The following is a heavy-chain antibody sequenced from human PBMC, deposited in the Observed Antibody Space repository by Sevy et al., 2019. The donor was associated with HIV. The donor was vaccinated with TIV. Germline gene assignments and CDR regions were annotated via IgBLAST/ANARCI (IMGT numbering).Heavy chain of an antibody. CDR3: VRGLQTHCDRTACPLDY. CDR2: IGPLADT. V-gene: IGHV3-13*01. CDR1: GFTFSGSD. Sequence: GGSLRLSCAASGFTFSGSDMHWVRQVKGKGLEWISSIGPLADTFYADSVKGRFTISRDNAQSYLYLHMSSLKVGDTALYFCVRGLQTHCDRTACPLDYWGQGTLVTVSS. J-gene: IGHJ4*02. D-gene: IGHD2-21*01.